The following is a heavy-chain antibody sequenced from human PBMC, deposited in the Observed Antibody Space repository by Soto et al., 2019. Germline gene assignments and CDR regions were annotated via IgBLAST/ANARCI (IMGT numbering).Heavy chain of an antibody. CDR2: IYYSGST. CDR1: GGSISSYY. J-gene: IGHJ4*02. Sequence: PSETLSLTCTVSGGSISSYYWSWIRQPPGKGLEWIGYIYYSGSTNYNPSLKSRVTISVDTSKNQFSLKLSSVTAEDTAVYYCARGTVTPGLDYWGQGTLVTVSS. D-gene: IGHD4-17*01. V-gene: IGHV4-59*12. CDR3: ARGTVTPGLDY.